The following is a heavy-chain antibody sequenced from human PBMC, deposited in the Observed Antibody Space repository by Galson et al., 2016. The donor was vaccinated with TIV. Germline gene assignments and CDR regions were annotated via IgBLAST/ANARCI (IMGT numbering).Heavy chain of an antibody. V-gene: IGHV1-18*01. J-gene: IGHJ4*02. CDR2: ISTYNDNT. CDR1: GYTFTSYG. Sequence: SVKVSCKASGYTFTSYGFGWVRQAPGQGLEWMGWISTYNDNTNYAQKFQGRVTLTTETSTSTASMELRGLRSDDTAMYYCATAADTWNAVPFDYWGQGTLVTVSS. D-gene: IGHD1-1*01. CDR3: ATAADTWNAVPFDY.